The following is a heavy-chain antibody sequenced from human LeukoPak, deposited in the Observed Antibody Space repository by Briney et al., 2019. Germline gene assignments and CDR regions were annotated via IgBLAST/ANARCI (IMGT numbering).Heavy chain of an antibody. D-gene: IGHD1-26*01. V-gene: IGHV3-48*02. J-gene: IGHJ3*02. CDR3: ARARSGSYSAFDI. CDR1: GFTFSSYS. Sequence: GGSLRLSCAASGFTFSSYSVNWVRQAPGKGLEWVSYISGSGSTIYADSVKGRFTISRDNAKNSLYLQMNSLRDEDTAVYYCARARSGSYSAFDIWGQGTMVTVSS. CDR2: ISGSGST.